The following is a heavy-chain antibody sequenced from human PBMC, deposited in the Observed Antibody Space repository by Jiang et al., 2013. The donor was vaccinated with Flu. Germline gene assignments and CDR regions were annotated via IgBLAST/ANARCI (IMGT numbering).Heavy chain of an antibody. Sequence: GPGLVKPSGTLSLTCAVSGGSISSYNWWSWVRQSPGKGLEWIGEIYHSGSTTYNSSLKSRVTISIDKSKNHFSLELRSVTAADTAVYYCARAVPRDTTGYNFGRFDPWGQGTLVTVSS. CDR3: ARAVPRDTTGYNFGRFDP. CDR1: GGSISSYNW. D-gene: IGHD3-22*01. CDR2: IYHSGST. V-gene: IGHV4-4*02. J-gene: IGHJ5*02.